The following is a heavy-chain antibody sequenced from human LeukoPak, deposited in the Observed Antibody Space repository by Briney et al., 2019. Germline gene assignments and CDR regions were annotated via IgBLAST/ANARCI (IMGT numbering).Heavy chain of an antibody. J-gene: IGHJ5*02. CDR1: GASINSGDYY. CDR3: ARERASFWSGYVNWFDP. Sequence: SETLSLTCTVSGASINSGDYYWSWMRQPPGKGLEWIGYIFYGGSTYYNPSLNSRVSISVDTSKNQFSLKLSSVTAADTAVYYCARERASFWSGYVNWFDPWGQGTLVTVSS. CDR2: IFYGGST. V-gene: IGHV4-30-4*08. D-gene: IGHD3-3*01.